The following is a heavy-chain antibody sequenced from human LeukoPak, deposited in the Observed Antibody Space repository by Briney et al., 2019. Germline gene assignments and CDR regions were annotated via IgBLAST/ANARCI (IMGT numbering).Heavy chain of an antibody. CDR3: TLRWTGALDY. D-gene: IGHD3/OR15-3a*01. Sequence: GGSLRLSCAASGFTVSSNYMSWVRQAPGKGLEWVSVIYSGGSTYYADSVKGRFTISRDNSKNSLYLQMNSLRAEDTAVYYCTLRWTGALDYWGQGTLVTVSS. J-gene: IGHJ4*02. CDR2: IYSGGST. V-gene: IGHV3-53*01. CDR1: GFTVSSNY.